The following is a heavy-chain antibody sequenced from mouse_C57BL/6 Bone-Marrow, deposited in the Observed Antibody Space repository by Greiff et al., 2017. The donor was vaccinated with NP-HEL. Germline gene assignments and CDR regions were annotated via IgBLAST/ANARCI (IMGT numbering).Heavy chain of an antibody. Sequence: QVHVKQPGAELVKPGASVKMSCKASGYTFTSYWITWVKQRPGQGLEWIGDIYPGSGSTNYNEKFKSKATLTVDTSSSTAYMQLSSLTSEDSAVYYCGYSNLDYWGQGTTLTVSS. CDR3: GYSNLDY. V-gene: IGHV1-55*01. CDR1: GYTFTSYW. CDR2: IYPGSGST. J-gene: IGHJ2*01. D-gene: IGHD2-5*01.